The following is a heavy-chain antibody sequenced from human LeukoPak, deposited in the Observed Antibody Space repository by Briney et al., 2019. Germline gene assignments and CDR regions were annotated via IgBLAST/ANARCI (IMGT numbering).Heavy chain of an antibody. D-gene: IGHD6-13*01. CDR3: ARHSSSWLLDY. Sequence: PSETLSLTCAVYGGSFSGYYWSWIRQPPGKGLEWIGYIYYSGSTNYNPSLKSRVTISVDTSKNQFSLKLSSVTAADTAVYYCARHSSSWLLDYWGQGTLVTVSS. J-gene: IGHJ4*02. V-gene: IGHV4-59*01. CDR2: IYYSGST. CDR1: GGSFSGYY.